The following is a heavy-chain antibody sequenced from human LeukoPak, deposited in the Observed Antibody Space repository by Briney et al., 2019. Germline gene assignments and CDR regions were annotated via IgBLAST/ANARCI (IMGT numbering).Heavy chain of an antibody. CDR2: INSDGSST. J-gene: IGHJ6*03. V-gene: IGHV3-74*01. Sequence: GGSLRLSCAASGFTFSSYWMHWVRQAPGKGLVWVSRINSDGSSTNYADSVKGRFTISRDNAKNTLYLQMNSLRAEDTAVYYCARDRVTMVRGAITDYYYYYYMDVWGKGTTVTVSS. CDR3: ARDRVTMVRGAITDYYYYYYMDV. CDR1: GFTFSSYW. D-gene: IGHD3-10*01.